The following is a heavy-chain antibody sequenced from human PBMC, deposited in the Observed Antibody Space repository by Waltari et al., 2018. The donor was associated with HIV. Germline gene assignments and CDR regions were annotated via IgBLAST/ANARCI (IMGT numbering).Heavy chain of an antibody. CDR2: IRYDGTNK. CDR1: GFTFSNYG. Sequence: QVQLVESGGGVVQPGGSLRLSCTASGFTFSNYGMYWVRQAPGKGLQWVAFIRYDGTNKYYADSVKGRFIISRDYSKNTLSLQMHSLRAEDTAVYYCAKAPHHYDSSGPVYWGQGTLVTVSS. V-gene: IGHV3-30*02. CDR3: AKAPHHYDSSGPVY. J-gene: IGHJ4*02. D-gene: IGHD3-22*01.